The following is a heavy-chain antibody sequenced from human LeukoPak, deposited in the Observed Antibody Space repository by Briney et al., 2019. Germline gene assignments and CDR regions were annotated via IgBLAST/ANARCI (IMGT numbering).Heavy chain of an antibody. CDR2: IGSGGYT. CDR3: AKKLPGASYYFDF. CDR1: GFTLSNYD. Sequence: GGSLILSCIASGFTLSNYDMTWVRQTPGKGLEYVSSIGSGGYTFYAGSVKGRFSISRDISQNTVYLQMNSLRAEDTAMYFCAKKLPGASYYFDFWGQGTLVTVSS. V-gene: IGHV3-23*01. D-gene: IGHD7-27*01. J-gene: IGHJ4*02.